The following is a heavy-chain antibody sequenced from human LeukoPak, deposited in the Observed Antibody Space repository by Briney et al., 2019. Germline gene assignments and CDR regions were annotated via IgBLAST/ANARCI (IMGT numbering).Heavy chain of an antibody. CDR3: ARLEGGIVVVVAD. D-gene: IGHD2-15*01. V-gene: IGHV4-59*08. J-gene: IGHJ4*02. CDR1: GCSISSYY. Sequence: SETLSPTCTASGCSISSYYWSWIRQPPGKGLEWIGYIYYSGSTNYNPSLKSRVTISVDTSKNQFSLKLSSVTAADTAVYYCARLEGGIVVVVADWGQGTLVTVSS. CDR2: IYYSGST.